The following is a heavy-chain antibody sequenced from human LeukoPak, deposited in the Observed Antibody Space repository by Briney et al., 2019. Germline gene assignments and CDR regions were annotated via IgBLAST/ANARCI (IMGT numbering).Heavy chain of an antibody. CDR1: GGSISSSNW. J-gene: IGHJ4*02. V-gene: IGHV4-4*02. D-gene: IGHD6-13*01. CDR3: ASFSRAAASGY. Sequence: SETLSLTCAVSGGSISSSNWWSWVRQPPGKGLEWIGEIYHSGSTNYNPFLKSRVTISVDKSKNQFSLKLSSVTAADTAVYYCASFSRAAASGYWGQGTLVTVSS. CDR2: IYHSGST.